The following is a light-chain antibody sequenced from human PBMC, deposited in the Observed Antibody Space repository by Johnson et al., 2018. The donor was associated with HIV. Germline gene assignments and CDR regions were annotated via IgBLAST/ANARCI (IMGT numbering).Light chain of an antibody. CDR3: GTWDSSLIASYV. CDR2: DNN. Sequence: QSVLTQPPSVSAAPGQKVTISCSGSSSNIGNNYVSWYQQLPGTAPKLLIYDNNKRPSGIPDRFSGSKSGTSATLGLTGLHTGDEADYYCGTWDSSLIASYVFGTGTKVTVL. J-gene: IGLJ1*01. CDR1: SSNIGNNY. V-gene: IGLV1-51*01.